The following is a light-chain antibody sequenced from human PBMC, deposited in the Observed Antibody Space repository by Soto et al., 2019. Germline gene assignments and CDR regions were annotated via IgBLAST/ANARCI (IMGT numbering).Light chain of an antibody. V-gene: IGKV3-20*01. CDR2: DAS. Sequence: EMVMTISRGTLSMSPGERATLSCRPSQSVSSSYLAWYQQKPGQAPRLLIHDASSRATGISDRFTGSGSGTDFTLTISRLEPEDFAVYYCQQYSAALTCRFAHGTKVDI. CDR3: QQYSAALTCR. J-gene: IGKJ1*01. CDR1: QSVSSSY.